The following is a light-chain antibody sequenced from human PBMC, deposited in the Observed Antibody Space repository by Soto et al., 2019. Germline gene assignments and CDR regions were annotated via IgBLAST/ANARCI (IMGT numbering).Light chain of an antibody. J-gene: IGKJ1*01. CDR1: QSSSW. Sequence: DNQMTQSPSTLSASVGDRVTITCRASQSSSWLAWYQQKPGKAPKLLIYKASSLESGVPSRFSGSGSGTEFTLTISSLQPDDFATYYCQQYNSSLWTFGQGTKVEIK. V-gene: IGKV1-5*03. CDR2: KAS. CDR3: QQYNSSLWT.